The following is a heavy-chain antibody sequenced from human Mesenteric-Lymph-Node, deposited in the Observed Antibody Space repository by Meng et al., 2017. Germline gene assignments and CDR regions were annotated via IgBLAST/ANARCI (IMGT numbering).Heavy chain of an antibody. Sequence: SVKVSCKASGGTFSSYAISWVRQAPGQGLEWMGGIIPIFGTANYAQKFQGRVTMTRDTSTSTVYMDLISLRSEDTAVYFCARITMVTEPDYWGQGTLVTVSS. CDR3: ARITMVTEPDY. CDR2: IIPIFGTA. D-gene: IGHD3-10*01. J-gene: IGHJ4*02. CDR1: GGTFSSYA. V-gene: IGHV1-69*05.